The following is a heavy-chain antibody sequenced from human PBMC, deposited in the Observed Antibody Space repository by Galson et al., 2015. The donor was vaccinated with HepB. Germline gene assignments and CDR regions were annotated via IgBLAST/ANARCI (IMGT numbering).Heavy chain of an antibody. CDR2: IDSSGGTT. V-gene: IGHV3-11*01. CDR1: GFTFGDYY. Sequence: SLRLSCAASGFTFGDYYMTWVRQAPGKGLEWVSYIDSSGGTTYYADSVKGRLTVSRDNAKSPLYLQMNSLRVEDTAVYYCARGVGWNDYWGQGTLVTVSS. J-gene: IGHJ4*02. D-gene: IGHD1-1*01. CDR3: ARGVGWNDY.